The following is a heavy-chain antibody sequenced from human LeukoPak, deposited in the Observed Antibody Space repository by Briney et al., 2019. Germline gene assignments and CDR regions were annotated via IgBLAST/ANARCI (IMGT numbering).Heavy chain of an antibody. Sequence: SETLSLTCTVSGGSTSTYYWSWIRQPPGKGLEWIGYIYDNGYTHYNPSLKSRVSISLDTSKSQFSLNLSSVTAADTAVYYCARRAFGGVIAANWFDPWGQGTLVTVSS. V-gene: IGHV4-59*08. CDR2: IYDNGYT. D-gene: IGHD3-16*02. J-gene: IGHJ5*02. CDR1: GGSTSTYY. CDR3: ARRAFGGVIAANWFDP.